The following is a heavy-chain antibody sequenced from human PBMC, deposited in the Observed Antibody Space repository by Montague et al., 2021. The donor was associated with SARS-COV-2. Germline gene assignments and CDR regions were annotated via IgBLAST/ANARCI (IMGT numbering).Heavy chain of an antibody. V-gene: IGHV4-39*01. J-gene: IGHJ6*02. Sequence: SETLSLTCTLSGGSISSSSYYWGWIRQPPGKGLEWIGSIYYSGNTYYNPSLKSRVTISVDTSKNQFSLKLSSVTAADTAVYYCASALGYCSSTSCYSVYGMDVWGQGTTVTVSS. CDR1: GGSISSSSYY. D-gene: IGHD2-2*01. CDR3: ASALGYCSSTSCYSVYGMDV. CDR2: IYYSGNT.